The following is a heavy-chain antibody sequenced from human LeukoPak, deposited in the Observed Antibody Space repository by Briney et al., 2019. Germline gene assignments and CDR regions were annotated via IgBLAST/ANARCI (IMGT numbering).Heavy chain of an antibody. CDR1: GYSFTNYW. CDR2: LYPGDSDT. J-gene: IGHJ3*02. Sequence: GDSLKISCKGSGYSFTNYWIGWVRQMPGKGLEWMRTLYPGDSDTRYSPSFQGQVTLSADKSISAAYLQWSSLKASDTAMYYCARTQSIAPLDGFDIWGQGTMVTVSS. D-gene: IGHD6-6*01. V-gene: IGHV5-51*01. CDR3: ARTQSIAPLDGFDI.